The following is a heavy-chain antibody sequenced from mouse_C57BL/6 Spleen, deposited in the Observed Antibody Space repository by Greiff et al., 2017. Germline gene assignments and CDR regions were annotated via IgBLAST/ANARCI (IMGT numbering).Heavy chain of an antibody. J-gene: IGHJ4*01. CDR1: GYTFTSYW. Sequence: QVQLKQPGAELVTPGASVQLSCKASGYTFTSYWMHWVKQRPGQGLEWIGMIHPNSGSTNYNEKVKSKATLTVDKSSSTAYMQLSSLTSDDSAVYYCARRRVTTVVANYYAMDYWGQGTSVTVSS. V-gene: IGHV1-64*01. CDR3: ARRRVTTVVANYYAMDY. CDR2: IHPNSGST. D-gene: IGHD1-1*01.